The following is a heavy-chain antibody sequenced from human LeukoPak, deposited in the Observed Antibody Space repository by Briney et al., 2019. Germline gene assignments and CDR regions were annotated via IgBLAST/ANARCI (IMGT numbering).Heavy chain of an antibody. D-gene: IGHD3-3*02. V-gene: IGHV3-30*02. CDR1: GFTFSSYG. Sequence: PGGSLRLSCAASGFTFSSYGMHWVRQAPGKGLEWVTFIQYDGSNKYYADSVKGRFTISRDNSMNTLYLQMNSLRAEDTAVYYCARVSRSYYYYGMDVWGQGTTVTVSS. CDR2: IQYDGSNK. CDR3: ARVSRSYYYYGMDV. J-gene: IGHJ6*02.